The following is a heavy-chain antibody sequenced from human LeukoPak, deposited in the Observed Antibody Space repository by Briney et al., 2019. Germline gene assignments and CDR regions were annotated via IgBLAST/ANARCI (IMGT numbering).Heavy chain of an antibody. CDR1: GGSFSGYY. V-gene: IGHV4-34*01. D-gene: IGHD3-10*01. CDR3: ARLNFPVYYGSIDY. J-gene: IGHJ4*02. CDR2: INHSGST. Sequence: PSETLSLTCAVYGGSFSGYYWSWIRQPPGKGLEWIGEINHSGSTNYNPSLKSRVTISVDTSKNQFSLKLSSVTAADTAVYYCARLNFPVYYGSIDYWAREPWSPSPQ.